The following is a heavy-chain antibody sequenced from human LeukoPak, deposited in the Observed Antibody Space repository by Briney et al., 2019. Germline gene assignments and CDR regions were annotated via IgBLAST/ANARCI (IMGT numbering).Heavy chain of an antibody. J-gene: IGHJ4*02. Sequence: SETLSLTCAVYGGSFSGYYWSWIRQPPGKGLEWSGEINHSGSTNYNPSLKTRVTISVDTSRNHFSLELSSVTAADTAVYYCARGPPYYYDSSGYYRFDYWGQGTLVTVSS. CDR2: INHSGST. CDR3: ARGPPYYYDSSGYYRFDY. V-gene: IGHV4-34*01. CDR1: GGSFSGYY. D-gene: IGHD3-22*01.